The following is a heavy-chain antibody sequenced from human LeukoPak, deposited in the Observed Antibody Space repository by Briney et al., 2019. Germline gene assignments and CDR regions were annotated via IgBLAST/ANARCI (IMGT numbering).Heavy chain of an antibody. CDR2: INQHGSET. CDR3: VGDAGYSGYMINDI. V-gene: IGHV3-7*01. D-gene: IGHD5-12*01. Sequence: GGSLRLSCEASGFTLEDFGMSWVRQAPGKGLEWVAYINQHGSETFYVDSVKGRFTISRDNTQNSLYPQMNSLRPEDTALYYCVGDAGYSGYMINDIWGQGTMVTVSS. J-gene: IGHJ3*02. CDR1: GFTLEDFG.